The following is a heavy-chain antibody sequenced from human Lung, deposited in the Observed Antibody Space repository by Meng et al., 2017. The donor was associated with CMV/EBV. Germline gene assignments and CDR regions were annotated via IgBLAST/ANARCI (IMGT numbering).Heavy chain of an antibody. J-gene: IGHJ4*02. CDR1: GGTLSGYT. CDR2: IIPILGIA. D-gene: IGHD3-3*01. V-gene: IGHV1-69*02. Sequence: VQCGAGVKQHGASVQVSCKASGGTLSGYTISWVRQDPGQGLEWMGRIIPILGIANYEQKFQGRVTITADKSTSTAYMELSSLRSEDTAVYYCASSIFGVVIISPLGYWGQGTLVTVSS. CDR3: ASSIFGVVIISPLGY.